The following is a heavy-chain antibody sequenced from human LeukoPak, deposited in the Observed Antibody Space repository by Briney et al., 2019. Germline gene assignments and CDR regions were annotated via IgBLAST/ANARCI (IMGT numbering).Heavy chain of an antibody. V-gene: IGHV3-74*01. CDR1: GFTFSSFW. CDR3: ARDVAVAPDAFDI. J-gene: IGHJ3*02. D-gene: IGHD6-19*01. Sequence: GGSLRLSCEVSGFTFSSFWMQWVRQAPGGEPVWVSRINSDGSSKDYADSVKGRFTISRDNAKNTLYLQMNSLRAEDTAVYYCARDVAVAPDAFDIWGQGTMVAVSS. CDR2: INSDGSSK.